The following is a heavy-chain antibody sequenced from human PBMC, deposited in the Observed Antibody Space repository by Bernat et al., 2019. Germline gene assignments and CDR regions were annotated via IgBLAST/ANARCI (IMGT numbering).Heavy chain of an antibody. CDR2: MHYSGTT. Sequence: QVQVQESGPGLVKPSETLSLTCTVSRASMRDYYWGWIRQPPGKGLEWIAYMHYSGTTDYNPSLKSRVTISVDTSKNQFSLKLSPVIAADTAVYYCASVPLGCSDGTCYYYVDVWGKGTTVTVSS. CDR1: RASMRDYY. V-gene: IGHV4-59*01. D-gene: IGHD2-15*01. CDR3: ASVPLGCSDGTCYYYVDV. J-gene: IGHJ6*03.